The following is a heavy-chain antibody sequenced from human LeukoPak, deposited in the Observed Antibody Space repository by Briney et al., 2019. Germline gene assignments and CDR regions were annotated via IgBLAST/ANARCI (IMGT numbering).Heavy chain of an antibody. CDR3: ARDRRGYYYDGNAFYFDY. D-gene: IGHD3-22*01. CDR1: GFTFGSYT. J-gene: IGHJ4*02. CDR2: ISNDGTKK. V-gene: IGHV3-30-3*01. Sequence: GGSLRLSCAVSGFTFGSYTLHWVRQAPGKGLEWVALISNDGTKKFYADSVKGRFTISRDNSEDTVYLQMNSLRVEDTAVYYCARDRRGYYYDGNAFYFDYWGQGTQVTASS.